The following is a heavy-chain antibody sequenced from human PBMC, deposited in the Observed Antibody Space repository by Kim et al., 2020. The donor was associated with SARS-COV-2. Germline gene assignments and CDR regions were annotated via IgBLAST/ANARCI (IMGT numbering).Heavy chain of an antibody. J-gene: IGHJ6*01. D-gene: IGHD2-2*01. CDR3: ARSLYSSSASCFYGMDV. CDR2: ISTSGSTI. V-gene: IGHV3-48*03. CDR1: GFTFSTYE. Sequence: GGSLRLSCAASGFTFSTYEINWVRQAPGRGLEWISYISTSGSTINYADSVKGRFTISRDNAKSSLSLQMNGLRAEDTAVYYCARSLYSSSASCFYGMDV.